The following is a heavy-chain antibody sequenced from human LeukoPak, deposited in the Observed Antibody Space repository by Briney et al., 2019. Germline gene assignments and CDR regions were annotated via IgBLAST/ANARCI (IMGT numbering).Heavy chain of an antibody. J-gene: IGHJ4*02. D-gene: IGHD3-22*01. CDR1: GGTFSSYA. CDR2: IIPIFGTA. Sequence: SVKVSCKASGGTFSSYAISWVRQAPGQGLEWMGGIIPIFGTANYAQKFQGRVTITADESTSTAYMELSSLRSEDTAVYYCASGDQYYYDSSGYYYYWGQGTLATVSS. V-gene: IGHV1-69*13. CDR3: ASGDQYYYDSSGYYYY.